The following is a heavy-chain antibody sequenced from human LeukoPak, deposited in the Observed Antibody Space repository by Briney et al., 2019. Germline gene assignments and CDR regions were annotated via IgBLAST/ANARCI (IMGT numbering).Heavy chain of an antibody. CDR1: GGSFSGYY. CDR3: ARGEGGGSS. V-gene: IGHV4-34*01. J-gene: IGHJ5*02. Sequence: SETLSLTCAVYGGSFSGYYWSWIRQPPCKGLEWIGEINHSGSTNYNPSLKSRVTISVDTSKNQFSLKLSSVTAADTAVYYCARGEGGGSSWGQGTLVTVSS. D-gene: IGHD2-15*01. CDR2: INHSGST.